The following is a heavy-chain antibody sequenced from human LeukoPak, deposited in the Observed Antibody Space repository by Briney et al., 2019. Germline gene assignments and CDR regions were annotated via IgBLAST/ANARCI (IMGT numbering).Heavy chain of an antibody. Sequence: SQTLSLTCTVSGGSITSAGYYWSWIRQHPGKGLEWIGYISDSGSTYYNPSLKSRVSISLDTSKNQFSLKLNSVAAADTAVYYCARSIVGATWYYYMDVWGKGTTVTVSS. CDR2: ISDSGST. V-gene: IGHV4-31*03. D-gene: IGHD1-26*01. CDR3: ARSIVGATWYYYMDV. J-gene: IGHJ6*03. CDR1: GGSITSAGYY.